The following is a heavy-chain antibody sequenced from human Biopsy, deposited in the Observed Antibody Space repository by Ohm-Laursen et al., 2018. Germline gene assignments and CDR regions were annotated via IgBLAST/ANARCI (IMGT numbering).Heavy chain of an antibody. CDR2: IKQDVSER. D-gene: IGHD6-19*01. V-gene: IGHV3-7*01. J-gene: IGHJ3*01. CDR1: GFTFSNYW. Sequence: SLRLSCAASGFTFSNYWMSWVRQAPGKGLEWVANIKQDVSERFYVDSVKGRFTISRDNAKSSLYLQMNSLRDEDTALYYCVRDNSRPPPGDISETFDLWGQGTMVTASS. CDR3: VRDNSRPPPGDISETFDL.